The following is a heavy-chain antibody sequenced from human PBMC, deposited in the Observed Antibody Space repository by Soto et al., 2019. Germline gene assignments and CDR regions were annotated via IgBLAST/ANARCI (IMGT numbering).Heavy chain of an antibody. Sequence: AVKVSSKASGPTFSSYAISWVRQAPGQGLEWMGGIIPIFGTANYAQKFQGRVTITADKSTSTAYMELSSLRSEDTAVYYCAREFSYNYYDSSGYHTYYFEYWGQGTLVTVSS. J-gene: IGHJ4*02. V-gene: IGHV1-69*06. CDR1: GPTFSSYA. CDR2: IIPIFGTA. CDR3: AREFSYNYYDSSGYHTYYFEY. D-gene: IGHD3-22*01.